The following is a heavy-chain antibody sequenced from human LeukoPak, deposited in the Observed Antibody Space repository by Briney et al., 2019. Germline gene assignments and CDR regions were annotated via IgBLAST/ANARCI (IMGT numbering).Heavy chain of an antibody. CDR3: ARVGRSSYNYYYYYMDV. J-gene: IGHJ6*03. Sequence: SETLSLTCTVSGGSISTGSYYWSWIRQPAGTGLEWIGYIYYSGSTNYNPSLKSRVTISVDTSKNQFSLKLSSVTAADTAVYYCARVGRSSYNYYYYYMDVWGKGTTVTISS. V-gene: IGHV4-61*10. D-gene: IGHD6-13*01. CDR2: IYYSGST. CDR1: GGSISTGSYY.